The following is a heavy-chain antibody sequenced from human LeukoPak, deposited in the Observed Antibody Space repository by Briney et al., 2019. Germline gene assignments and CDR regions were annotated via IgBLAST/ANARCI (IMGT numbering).Heavy chain of an antibody. J-gene: IGHJ3*02. CDR3: ARDGGNYDAFDI. D-gene: IGHD1-7*01. V-gene: IGHV4-30-4*02. CDR1: GGPISSGDYY. Sequence: SETLSLACTVSGGPISSGDYYWGWIRQPPGKGLEWIGYIYYSGSTYYNPSLKSRVTISVDTSKNQFSLKLSSVTAADTAVYYCARDGGNYDAFDIWGQGTMVTVSS. CDR2: IYYSGST.